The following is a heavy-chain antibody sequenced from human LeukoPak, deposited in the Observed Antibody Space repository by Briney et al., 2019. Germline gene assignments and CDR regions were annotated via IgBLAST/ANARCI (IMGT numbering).Heavy chain of an antibody. D-gene: IGHD3-22*01. CDR1: GFTFSSYW. Sequence: PGGSLRLSCAASGFTFSSYWMHWVRQAPGKGLVWVSRINTDGSSTSYADSVKGRSTISRDNAKNTLYLQMNSLRAEDTALYYCARDLGAYYDSSDNWFDPWGQGTLVTVSS. J-gene: IGHJ5*02. CDR2: INTDGSST. V-gene: IGHV3-74*01. CDR3: ARDLGAYYDSSDNWFDP.